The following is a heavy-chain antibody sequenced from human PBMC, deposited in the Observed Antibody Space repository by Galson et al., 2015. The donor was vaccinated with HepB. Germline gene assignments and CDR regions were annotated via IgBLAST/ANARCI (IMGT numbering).Heavy chain of an antibody. D-gene: IGHD1-26*01. V-gene: IGHV1-69*13. J-gene: IGHJ5*02. CDR3: ARGRREWELQVRFDP. Sequence: SVKVSCKASGGTFSSYAISWVRQAPGQGLEWMGGIIPIFGTANYAQKFQGRVTITADESTSTAYMELSSLRSEDTAVYYCARGRREWELQVRFDPWGQGTLVTVSS. CDR1: GGTFSSYA. CDR2: IIPIFGTA.